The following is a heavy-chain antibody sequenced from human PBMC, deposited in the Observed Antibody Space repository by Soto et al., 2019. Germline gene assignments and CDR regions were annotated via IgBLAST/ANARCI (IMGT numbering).Heavy chain of an antibody. CDR1: GFSLNTSGMG. CDR2: IYWNDDK. CDR3: AHTKLFVVPAATQNFDY. D-gene: IGHD2-2*01. J-gene: IGHJ4*01. Sequence: QITLKESGPTLVKPTQTLTLTCTFSGFSLNTSGMGVGWIRQPPGKALEWLALIYWNDDKRYRPSLNSRLTIAKDTSKSQVVLTVTNVDPVDTATYYCAHTKLFVVPAATQNFDYWGQGILVTVSS. V-gene: IGHV2-5*01.